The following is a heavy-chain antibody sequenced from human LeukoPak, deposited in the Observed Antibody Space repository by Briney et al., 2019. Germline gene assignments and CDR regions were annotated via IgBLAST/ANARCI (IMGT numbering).Heavy chain of an antibody. V-gene: IGHV3-74*01. CDR3: ATPNSFGNDY. D-gene: IGHD5-18*01. J-gene: IGHJ4*02. Sequence: GGPLRLSCAASGFTFSRFWMHWVRQPPGKGLVWVSRIDTDGSTTTYADSVKGRFTISRDNSKNTVYLQINSLRAEDTAVYYCATPNSFGNDYWGQGVLVTVSS. CDR2: IDTDGSTT. CDR1: GFTFSRFW.